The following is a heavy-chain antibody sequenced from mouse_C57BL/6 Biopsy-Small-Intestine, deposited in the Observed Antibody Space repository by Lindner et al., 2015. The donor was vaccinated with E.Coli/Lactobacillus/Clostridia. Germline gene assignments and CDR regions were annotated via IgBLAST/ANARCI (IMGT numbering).Heavy chain of an antibody. CDR3: ARAYRGYSSGWYYYYGMDL. CDR2: IIPIFGTA. D-gene: IGHD1-1*01. V-gene: IGHV1-81*01. J-gene: IGHJ1*01. CDR1: GGTFSSYA. Sequence: SVKVSCKASGGTFSSYAISWVRQAPGQGLEWMGGIIPIFGTANYAQKFQGRVTITADESTSTAYMELSSLRSEDTAVYYCARAYRGYSSGWYYYYGMDLWGQGTTVTASS.